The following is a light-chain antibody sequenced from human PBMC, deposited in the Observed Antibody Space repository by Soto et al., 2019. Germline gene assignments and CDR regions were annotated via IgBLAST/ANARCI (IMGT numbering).Light chain of an antibody. Sequence: QSVLTQPASVSGSPGQSITISCTGTSSDVGSYDLVSWYQQPPGKAPKLMIYEDTKRPSGVSHRFSGSKSGNTASLTISGLQAEDEADYYCCSYATPRLFGGGTKVTVL. CDR2: EDT. J-gene: IGLJ2*01. V-gene: IGLV2-23*01. CDR1: SSDVGSYDL. CDR3: CSYATPRL.